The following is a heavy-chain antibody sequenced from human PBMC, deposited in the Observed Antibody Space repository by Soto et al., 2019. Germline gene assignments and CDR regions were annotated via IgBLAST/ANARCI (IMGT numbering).Heavy chain of an antibody. D-gene: IGHD4-17*01. J-gene: IGHJ4*02. V-gene: IGHV1-18*01. CDR3: ARDLRTVTTTGGLIDY. CDR1: GYTFTSYG. CDR2: ISAYNGNT. Sequence: QVQLVQSGAEVKKPGASVKVSCKASGYTFTSYGISWVRQAPGQGLEWMGWISAYNGNTNYAQKLQGRVTMTTDTTTSTAYMELRSLRSDDTAVYYCARDLRTVTTTGGLIDYWGQGTLVTVSS.